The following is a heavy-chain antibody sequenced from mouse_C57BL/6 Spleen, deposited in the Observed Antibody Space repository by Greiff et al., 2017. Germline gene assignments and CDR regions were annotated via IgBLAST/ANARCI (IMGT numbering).Heavy chain of an antibody. CDR1: GFSLSTFGMG. Sequence: QVTLKECGPGILQPSQTLSLTCSFSGFSLSTFGMGVGWIRQPSGKGLEWLAHIWWDDDQYYNPALKSRLTISKDTSKNQVFLKIANVDTADTATYYCARTFITTVVATPYAMDYWGQGTSVTVSS. CDR2: IWWDDDQ. V-gene: IGHV8-8*01. CDR3: ARTFITTVVATPYAMDY. J-gene: IGHJ4*01. D-gene: IGHD1-1*01.